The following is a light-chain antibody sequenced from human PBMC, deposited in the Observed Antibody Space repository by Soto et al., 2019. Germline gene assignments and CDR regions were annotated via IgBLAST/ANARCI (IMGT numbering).Light chain of an antibody. CDR2: GSS. CDR3: QSYDNSLSGNYV. J-gene: IGLJ1*01. Sequence: QSVLTQPPSVSGAPGQRVTISCTGSSSNIGTGYDVHWYQQLPGTAPKLLIYGSSNRPSGVPDRFSGSKSATSASLVITGLQAEDEADYYCQSYDNSLSGNYVFGTGTKVTVL. CDR1: SSNIGTGYD. V-gene: IGLV1-40*01.